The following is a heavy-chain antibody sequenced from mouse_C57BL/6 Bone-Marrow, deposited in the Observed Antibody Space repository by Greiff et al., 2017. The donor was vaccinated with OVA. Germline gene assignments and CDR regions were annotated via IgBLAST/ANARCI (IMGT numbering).Heavy chain of an antibody. CDR3: ARAPTMVTTQAWFAY. D-gene: IGHD2-1*01. J-gene: IGHJ3*01. V-gene: IGHV1-82*01. CDR2: IYPGDGDT. Sequence: QVQLQQSGPELVKPGASVKISCKASGYAFSSSWMNWVKQRPGKGLEWIGRIYPGDGDTNYNGKFKGKATLTADKSSSTAYMQLSSLTSEDSAVYFCARAPTMVTTQAWFAYWGQGTLVTVSA. CDR1: GYAFSSSW.